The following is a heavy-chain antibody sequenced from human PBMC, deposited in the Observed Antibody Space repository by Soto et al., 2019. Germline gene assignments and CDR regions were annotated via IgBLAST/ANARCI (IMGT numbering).Heavy chain of an antibody. V-gene: IGHV1-3*05. D-gene: IGHD3-22*01. CDR3: TRDYYDSSGYYPKFDY. CDR2: INAGDGNI. Sequence: QVQLVQSGAEEKKPGASVTVSCKASGYTFTYYTVHWVRQAPGQRLEWMGWINAGDGNIKYSPNFQGRVTITKDTSASTVYMELSSLRSEDTAVYFCTRDYYDSSGYYPKFDYWGQGTLVTVSS. J-gene: IGHJ4*02. CDR1: GYTFTYYT.